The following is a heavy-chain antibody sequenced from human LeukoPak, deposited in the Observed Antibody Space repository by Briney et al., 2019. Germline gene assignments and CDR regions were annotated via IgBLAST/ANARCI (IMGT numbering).Heavy chain of an antibody. CDR2: IYRGGNT. CDR1: GFTVSSNY. D-gene: IGHD1-26*01. J-gene: IGHJ4*02. Sequence: PGGSLRLSCAASGFTVSSNYMNWVRQAPGKGLEWVSVIYRGGNTYYAESVKGRFTISRDNSKNTMYLQMNSLRAEDTALYYCAKDRRPGNYYESFDYWGQGTLVTVSS. V-gene: IGHV3-53*01. CDR3: AKDRRPGNYYESFDY.